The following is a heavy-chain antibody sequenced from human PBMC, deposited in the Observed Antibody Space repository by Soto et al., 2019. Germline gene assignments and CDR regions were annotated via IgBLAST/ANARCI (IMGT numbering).Heavy chain of an antibody. CDR3: ARVRASYYDLDI. Sequence: QVQLQESGPGLVKPSETLSLTCTVSGGSVNTGSYYWSWIRQPPGKGLEWIGYIFYTGSTNYNPSLKSRVNISVDTSKNQFSLRLNSVTAADTAVYYCARVRASYYDLDIWGQGTTVTVSS. D-gene: IGHD3-10*01. J-gene: IGHJ6*02. CDR1: GGSVNTGSYY. V-gene: IGHV4-61*01. CDR2: IFYTGST.